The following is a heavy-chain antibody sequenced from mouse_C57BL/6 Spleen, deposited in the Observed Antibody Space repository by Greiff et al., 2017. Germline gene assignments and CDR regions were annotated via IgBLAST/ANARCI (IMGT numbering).Heavy chain of an antibody. V-gene: IGHV1-61*01. CDR1: GYTFTSYW. CDR3: ARGHYSGSSFDY. CDR2: IYPSDSET. D-gene: IGHD1-1*01. J-gene: IGHJ2*01. Sequence: VQLQQPGAELVRPGSSVKLSCKASGYTFTSYWMDWVKQRPGQGLEWIGNIYPSDSETHYNQKFKDKATLTVDKSSSTAYMQLSSLTSEDSAVYYCARGHYSGSSFDYWGQGTTLTVSS.